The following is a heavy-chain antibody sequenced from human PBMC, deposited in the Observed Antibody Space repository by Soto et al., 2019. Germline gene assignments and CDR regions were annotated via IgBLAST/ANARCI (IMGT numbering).Heavy chain of an antibody. V-gene: IGHV3-23*01. J-gene: IGHJ4*02. D-gene: IGHD5-18*01. CDR3: AKGPYTYGPFEY. CDR2: VSFSGVST. Sequence: GGSLRLSCAASGFTFSSSDMSWVRQAPGKGLEWVSGVSFSGVSTYYADSVKGRFTISRDNSKSTLYLQMDSLRAEDTAVYFCAKGPYTYGPFEYWGQGTLVTVSS. CDR1: GFTFSSSD.